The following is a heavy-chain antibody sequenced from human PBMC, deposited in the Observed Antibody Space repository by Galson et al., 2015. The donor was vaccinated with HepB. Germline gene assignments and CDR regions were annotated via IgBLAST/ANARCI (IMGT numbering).Heavy chain of an antibody. Sequence: SLRLSCAASGFTFSSYGMSWVRQAPGKGLEWVSGLSGNGGSTFYADSVKGRFTISRDNSENTLFLQMNSLRAEDTAIYYCAKDAHYLYFYGSGSYGPWCFDYWGQGTLVTVSS. D-gene: IGHD3-10*01. CDR1: GFTFSSYG. J-gene: IGHJ4*02. V-gene: IGHV3-23*01. CDR3: AKDAHYLYFYGSGSYGPWCFDY. CDR2: LSGNGGST.